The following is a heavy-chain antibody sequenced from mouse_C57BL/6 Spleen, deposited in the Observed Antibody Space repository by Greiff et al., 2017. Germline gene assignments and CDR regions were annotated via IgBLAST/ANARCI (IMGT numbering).Heavy chain of an antibody. CDR3: ASGSYYGSSYGDY. Sequence: EVQLQESGPGLVKPSQSLSLTCSVTGYSITSGYYWNWIRQFPGNKLEWMGYISYDGSNNYNPSLKNRISITRDTSKNQFFLKLNSVTTEDTATYYCASGSYYGSSYGDYWGQGTTLTVSS. J-gene: IGHJ2*01. D-gene: IGHD1-1*01. V-gene: IGHV3-6*01. CDR2: ISYDGSN. CDR1: GYSITSGYY.